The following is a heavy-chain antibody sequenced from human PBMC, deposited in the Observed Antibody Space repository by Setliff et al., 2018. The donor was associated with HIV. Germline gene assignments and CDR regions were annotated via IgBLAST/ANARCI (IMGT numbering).Heavy chain of an antibody. J-gene: IGHJ4*02. CDR2: ISATAGDT. D-gene: IGHD1-26*01. CDR1: GFSFRTYA. V-gene: IGHV3-23*01. Sequence: GSLRLSCAASGFSFRTYAMSWVRQAPGKGLEWVSAISATAGDTYYADSVKGRFTISRDNSKNTLYLQMNSLRAEDTAVYYCARAKTSGTYYGWSYWGQGTLVTVSS. CDR3: ARAKTSGTYYGWSY.